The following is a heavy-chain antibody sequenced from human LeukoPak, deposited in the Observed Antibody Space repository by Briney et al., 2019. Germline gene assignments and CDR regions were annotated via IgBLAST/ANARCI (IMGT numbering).Heavy chain of an antibody. CDR1: GFTFSSYG. Sequence: PGGSLRLSCAASGFTFSSYGMHWVRQAPGKGLEWVAVISFDGSNKYYADSVKGRFTISRDNSKNTLYVQMNSLRPEDTAGYYCARAPPGGTYPFNSGGQGPLLTVS. CDR2: ISFDGSNK. J-gene: IGHJ4*02. V-gene: IGHV3-30*19. D-gene: IGHD1-26*01. CDR3: ARAPPGGTYPFNS.